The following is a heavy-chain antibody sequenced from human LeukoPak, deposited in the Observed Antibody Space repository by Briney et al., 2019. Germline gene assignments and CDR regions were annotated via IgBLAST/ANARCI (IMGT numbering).Heavy chain of an antibody. J-gene: IGHJ4*02. CDR1: EFTFGSYA. D-gene: IGHD3-22*01. CDR2: ISTSGGST. V-gene: IGHV3-23*01. Sequence: PGGSLRLSCAASEFTFGSYAMQWVRQAPGKGLEWVSGISTSGGSTWYSDSVKGRFTISRDNSKNTLYLQMNSLRAEDTAVYYCTEGRSFSGYYYFVYWGQGTLVTVSS. CDR3: TEGRSFSGYYYFVY.